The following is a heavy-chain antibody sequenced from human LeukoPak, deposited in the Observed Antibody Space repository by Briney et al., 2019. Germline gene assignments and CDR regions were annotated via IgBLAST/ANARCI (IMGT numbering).Heavy chain of an antibody. Sequence: GGSLRLSCAASGFTFSSYAMHWVRQAPGKGLEWVAVISYDGSNKYYADSVKGRFTISRDNSKNTLYLQMNSLRAEDTAVYHCARDYGGNYYFDYWGQGTLVTVSS. CDR1: GFTFSSYA. J-gene: IGHJ4*02. CDR3: ARDYGGNYYFDY. CDR2: ISYDGSNK. D-gene: IGHD4-23*01. V-gene: IGHV3-30-3*01.